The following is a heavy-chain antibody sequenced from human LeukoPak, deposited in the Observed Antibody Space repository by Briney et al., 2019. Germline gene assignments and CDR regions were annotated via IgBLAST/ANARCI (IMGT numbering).Heavy chain of an antibody. CDR1: GFNLRTYW. CDR3: ARDTGYYYYGMDV. CDR2: INGEGSRI. Sequence: GGSLRLSCAVTGFNLRTYWIHWVRHSPGRGLEWVARINGEGSRISYADSVRGRFTISRDNAKNTAYLQMNSLRAEDTALYYCARDTGYYYYGMDVWGQGTTVVVSS. J-gene: IGHJ6*02. V-gene: IGHV3-74*01. D-gene: IGHD4-17*01.